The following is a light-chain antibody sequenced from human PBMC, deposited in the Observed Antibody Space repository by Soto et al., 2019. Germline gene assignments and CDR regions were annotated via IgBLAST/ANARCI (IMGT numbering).Light chain of an antibody. J-gene: IGLJ3*02. CDR3: AAWDDSLNGRV. Sequence: QSVLTQPPSASATPGQRVTISCSGGNSNIGSNAVNWYQQFPGTAPKLLISFNDQRPSGVPDRFSGSKSGTSASLAISGLQSEDEADYYCAAWDDSLNGRVFGGGTKLTV. CDR2: FND. CDR1: NSNIGSNA. V-gene: IGLV1-44*01.